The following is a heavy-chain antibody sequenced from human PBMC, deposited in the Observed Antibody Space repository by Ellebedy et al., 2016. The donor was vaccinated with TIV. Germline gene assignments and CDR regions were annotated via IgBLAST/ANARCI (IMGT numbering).Heavy chain of an antibody. CDR1: GGSFSGYY. CDR2: INHSGST. D-gene: IGHD3-3*01. V-gene: IGHV4-34*01. Sequence: SETLSLTXAVYGGSFSGYYWSWIRQPPGKGLEWIGEINHSGSTNYNPSLKSRVTISVDTSKNQFSLKLSSVTAADTAVYYCARGQITIFGVVIIRDYMDVWGKGTTVTVSS. CDR3: ARGQITIFGVVIIRDYMDV. J-gene: IGHJ6*03.